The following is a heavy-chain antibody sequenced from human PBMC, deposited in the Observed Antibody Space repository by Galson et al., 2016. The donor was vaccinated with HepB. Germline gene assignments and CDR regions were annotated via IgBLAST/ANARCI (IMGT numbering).Heavy chain of an antibody. J-gene: IGHJ4*02. D-gene: IGHD1-26*01. V-gene: IGHV6-1*01. CDR1: EDSVSSDSTS. CDR3: ARGSTLHS. Sequence: CAISEDSVSSDSTSWNWIRQSPSRGLEWLGRTYYRSKWYNDYAASVESRITINPDTSNNQFSLRLDSVTPEDTAVYYCARGSTLHSWGQGTLVTVSS. CDR2: TYYRSKWYN.